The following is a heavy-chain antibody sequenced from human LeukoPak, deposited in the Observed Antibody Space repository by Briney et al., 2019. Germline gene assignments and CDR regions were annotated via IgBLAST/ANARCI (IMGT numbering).Heavy chain of an antibody. V-gene: IGHV3-33*01. Sequence: GTSLRLSCAASGFTFSNYGMHWVRQAPGKGLEWVGVIRFDGSDQYYADSVKGRLTISRDNSKNTLFLQVNSLRAEDTAVYYCARDYGISWYSAVDIWGQGTMVTVSS. CDR3: ARDYGISWYSAVDI. J-gene: IGHJ3*02. D-gene: IGHD6-13*01. CDR1: GFTFSNYG. CDR2: IRFDGSDQ.